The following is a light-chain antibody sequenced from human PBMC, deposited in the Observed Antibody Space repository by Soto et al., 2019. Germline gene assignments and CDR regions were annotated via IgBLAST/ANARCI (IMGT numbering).Light chain of an antibody. CDR1: SSDVGGYNY. Sequence: SALTQPPSASGSPGQSVTISCTGTSSDVGGYNYVSWYQQHPGKAPKLMIYEVSKRPSGVPDRFSGSKSGNTASLTVSGLQAEDEADYYCSSYAGSNNYVFGTG. CDR2: EVS. V-gene: IGLV2-8*01. CDR3: SSYAGSNNYV. J-gene: IGLJ1*01.